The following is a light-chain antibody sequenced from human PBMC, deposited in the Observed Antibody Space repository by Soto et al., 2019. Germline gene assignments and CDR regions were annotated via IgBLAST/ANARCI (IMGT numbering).Light chain of an antibody. CDR2: DVS. J-gene: IGLJ2*01. CDR1: ISDVGGYNY. V-gene: IGLV2-14*01. CDR3: SSYSSSYTLVV. Sequence: QSALTQPASVSGSPGQSITISCTGTISDVGGYNYVSWYQQHPGKAPKLIIYDVSNRPSGVSNRFSGSKSGNTASLTISGLQDEDETDYYCSSYSSSYTLVVFGGGTKLTVL.